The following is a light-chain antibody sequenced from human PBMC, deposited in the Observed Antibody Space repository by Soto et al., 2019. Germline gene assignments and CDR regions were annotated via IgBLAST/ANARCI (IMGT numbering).Light chain of an antibody. V-gene: IGKV1-33*01. CDR3: QHYDRLPLT. Sequence: DIQMTQSPSSLSASVGERVTITCQASQDINNYLNWYQQKPGKAPKLLLRDASTLETGVPSRFSGRGSGTDFTFTISSLQPEDIGTYFCQHYDRLPLTFGGGTKVEIK. CDR1: QDINNY. CDR2: DAS. J-gene: IGKJ4*01.